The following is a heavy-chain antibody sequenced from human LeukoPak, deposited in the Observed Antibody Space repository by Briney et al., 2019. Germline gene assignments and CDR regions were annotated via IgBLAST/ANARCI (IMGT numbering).Heavy chain of an antibody. CDR3: ARAGFAYYDAFDI. J-gene: IGHJ3*02. D-gene: IGHD2-8*01. V-gene: IGHV1-8*01. CDR1: GYTFTSYD. Sequence: ASVKVSCKASGYTFTSYDINWVRQATGQGHEWMGWMNPNSGNTGYAQKFQGRVTMTRNTSISTAYMELSSLRSEGTAVYYCARAGFAYYDAFDIWGQGTMVTVSS. CDR2: MNPNSGNT.